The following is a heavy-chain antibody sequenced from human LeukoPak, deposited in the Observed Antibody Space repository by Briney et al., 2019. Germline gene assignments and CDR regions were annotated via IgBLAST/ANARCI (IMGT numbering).Heavy chain of an antibody. D-gene: IGHD3-22*01. CDR2: ISGSGGST. V-gene: IGHV3-23*01. Sequence: GGSLRLSCAASGFTFSGSAMHWVRQAPGKGLEWVSAISGSGGSTYYADSVKGRFTISRDNSKNTLYLQMNSLRAEDTAVYYCAKWGVYYYDSSGYQIWGQGTLVTVSS. CDR1: GFTFSGSA. CDR3: AKWGVYYYDSSGYQI. J-gene: IGHJ4*02.